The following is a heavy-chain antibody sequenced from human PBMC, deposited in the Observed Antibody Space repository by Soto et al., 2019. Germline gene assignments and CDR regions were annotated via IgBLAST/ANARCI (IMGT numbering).Heavy chain of an antibody. CDR1: GYTFTSYA. V-gene: IGHV1-3*01. D-gene: IGHD2-15*01. J-gene: IGHJ4*02. Sequence: GASVKVSCKASGYTFTSYAMHWVRQAPGQRLEWMGWINAGNGNTKYLQKFQGRVTITRDTSASTAYMELSSLRSEDTAVYYCARAPARFLGSPASYWGQGTLVTVSS. CDR2: INAGNGNT. CDR3: ARAPARFLGSPASY.